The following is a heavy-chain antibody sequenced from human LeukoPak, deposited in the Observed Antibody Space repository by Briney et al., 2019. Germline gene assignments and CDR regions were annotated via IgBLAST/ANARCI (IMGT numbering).Heavy chain of an antibody. D-gene: IGHD3-9*01. CDR2: VGHEDGTT. J-gene: IGHJ4*02. CDR1: ASTLSKIS. CDR3: ATSAIVYDY. V-gene: IGHV1-24*01. Sequence: ASVKVSCKVSASTLSKISVDWVRQAPGKGLEWMGSVGHEDGTTIHAQKFQGRFNMTVDTATDTAYMEMSSLMSEDTAIYYCATSAIVYDYWGQGTLVTVSS.